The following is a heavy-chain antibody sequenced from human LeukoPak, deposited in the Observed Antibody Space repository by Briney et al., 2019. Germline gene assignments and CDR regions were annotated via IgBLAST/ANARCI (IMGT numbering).Heavy chain of an antibody. CDR1: GFTFSTYA. Sequence: GGSLRLSCAAPGFTFSTYAMSWVRQAPGKGLEWVSAISGSGANTYYADSVKGRFTVSRDNSKNTLYLQMNSLRAEDTAVYYCAKDRIAVPGTDRFEYFDYWGQGTLVTVSS. CDR2: ISGSGANT. D-gene: IGHD6-19*01. CDR3: AKDRIAVPGTDRFEYFDY. V-gene: IGHV3-23*01. J-gene: IGHJ4*02.